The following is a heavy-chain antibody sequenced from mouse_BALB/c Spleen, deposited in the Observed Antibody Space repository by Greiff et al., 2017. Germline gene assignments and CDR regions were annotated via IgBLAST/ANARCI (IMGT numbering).Heavy chain of an antibody. CDR1: GFTFADYY. Sequence: EVKLMESGGGLVQPGGSLRLSCATSGFTFADYYMSWVRQPPGKALEWLGFIRNKANGYTTEYSASVKGRFTISRDNSQSILYLQMNTLRAEDSATYYCARDNYGSRGYWYFDVWGAGTTVTVSS. CDR3: ARDNYGSRGYWYFDV. J-gene: IGHJ1*01. V-gene: IGHV7-3*02. D-gene: IGHD1-1*01. CDR2: IRNKANGYTT.